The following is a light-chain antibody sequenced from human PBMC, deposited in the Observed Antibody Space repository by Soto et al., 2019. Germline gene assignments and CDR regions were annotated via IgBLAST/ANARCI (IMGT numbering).Light chain of an antibody. Sequence: EIVMTQSPATLSVSPGERATLSCRASQSVSTKLAWYQHKPGQAPRLLIYGASTRATGIPARFSGSGSGTEFLLTISSLQSEDFAVYYCHQYNNWPPTYTFGQGTKLEIK. CDR1: QSVSTK. CDR3: HQYNNWPPTYT. J-gene: IGKJ2*01. V-gene: IGKV3-15*01. CDR2: GAS.